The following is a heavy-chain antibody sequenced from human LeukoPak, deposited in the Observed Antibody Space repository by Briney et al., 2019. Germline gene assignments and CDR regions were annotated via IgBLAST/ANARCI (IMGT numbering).Heavy chain of an antibody. Sequence: TLSLTWTVSGGSIDSRAECWGWHRQYPGQGLEWIGYISFSGTTYYRSSLERRLTSSLDTSKNQFSMKLPSMTAAATALYYCARHYGFERDWGQGTLVTVSS. CDR2: ISFSGTT. CDR3: ARHYGFERD. V-gene: IGHV4-31*02. J-gene: IGHJ1*01. CDR1: GGSIDSRAEC. D-gene: IGHD5-12*01.